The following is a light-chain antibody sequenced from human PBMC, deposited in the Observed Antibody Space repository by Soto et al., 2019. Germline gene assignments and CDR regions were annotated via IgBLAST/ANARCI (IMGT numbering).Light chain of an antibody. CDR2: GNT. V-gene: IGLV1-40*01. CDR3: QSHDTKLDSVV. J-gene: IGLJ2*01. Sequence: QSALTQPTSVSGAPGQTVTISSTGSSSNIGANYDVNWYQQLPGTAPKVLIYGNTDRPSGVPDRFSASKSGTSASLAITGLQAEDEADYYCQSHDTKLDSVVFGGGTKVTVL. CDR1: SSNIGANYD.